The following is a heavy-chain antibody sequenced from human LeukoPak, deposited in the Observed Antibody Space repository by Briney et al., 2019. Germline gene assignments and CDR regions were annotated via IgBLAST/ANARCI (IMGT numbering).Heavy chain of an antibody. D-gene: IGHD3-22*01. CDR1: GFTFSSHA. CDR3: VRNYGYYYDSSGYWRY. Sequence: PGGSLRLSCAASGFTFSSHAMSWVRQAPGKGLEWVSAISGSGGSTYYADSVKGRFTISRDNSKNTLYLQMNSLRAEDTAVYYCVRNYGYYYDSSGYWRYWGQGTLVTVSS. V-gene: IGHV3-23*01. CDR2: ISGSGGST. J-gene: IGHJ4*02.